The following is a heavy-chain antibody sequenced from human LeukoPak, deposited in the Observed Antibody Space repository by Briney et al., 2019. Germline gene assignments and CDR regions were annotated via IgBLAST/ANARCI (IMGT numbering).Heavy chain of an antibody. CDR1: GGSISSYY. V-gene: IGHV4-4*09. CDR2: IYTSGST. CDR3: ARGFGDWRTDY. D-gene: IGHD2-21*02. Sequence: SETLSLTCTVSGGSISSYYWSWIRQPPGKGLEGIGYIYTSGSTNYNPSLKSRVTISVDTSKNQFSLKLSSLTAADTAVYYCARGFGDWRTDYWGQGTLVTVPS. J-gene: IGHJ4*02.